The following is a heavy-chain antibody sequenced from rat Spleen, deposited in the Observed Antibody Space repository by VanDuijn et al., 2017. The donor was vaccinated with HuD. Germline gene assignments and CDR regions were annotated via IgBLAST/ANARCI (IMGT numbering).Heavy chain of an antibody. CDR3: ATGGSWFAY. CDR1: GFTFSTFP. V-gene: IGHV5-25*01. CDR2: ISTGGGNT. J-gene: IGHJ3*01. Sequence: EVHLVESGGDLVQPGGSLKLSCTASGFTFSTFPMVWVRQAPKKGLAWVASISTGGGNTYYRDSVKGRFTISRDNAKSTLYLQMDSLRSEDTATYYCATGGSWFAYWGQGTLVTVSS. D-gene: IGHD5-1*01.